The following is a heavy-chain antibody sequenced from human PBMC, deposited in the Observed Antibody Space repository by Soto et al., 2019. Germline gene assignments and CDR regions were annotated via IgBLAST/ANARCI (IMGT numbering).Heavy chain of an antibody. D-gene: IGHD2-21*01. J-gene: IGHJ5*02. V-gene: IGHV4-31*03. Sequence: SATLSFTCSVPGAALNSGNYYWSWIRQVPGKGLEWIGHIYGTGAVDYNPSLRDRITISQDTSERQFSLNLRLVTAADTAVYYCARLRIATNNYKWFDPWGQGTLVTVSS. CDR3: ARLRIATNNYKWFDP. CDR1: GAALNSGNYY. CDR2: IYGTGAV.